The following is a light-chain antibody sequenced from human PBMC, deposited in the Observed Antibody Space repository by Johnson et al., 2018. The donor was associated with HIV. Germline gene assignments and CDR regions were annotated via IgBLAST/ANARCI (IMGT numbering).Light chain of an antibody. Sequence: QSVLTQPPSVSAAPGQTVTISCSGSSSNIGNNYVSWYQQLPGTAPKLLIHENNKRPSGIRDRFSGSKSGTSAALGITGIQTEDEAEYYCGSWYSSLSAGGVFGTGTKVTVL. CDR1: SSNIGNNY. CDR2: ENN. CDR3: GSWYSSLSAGGV. J-gene: IGLJ1*01. V-gene: IGLV1-51*02.